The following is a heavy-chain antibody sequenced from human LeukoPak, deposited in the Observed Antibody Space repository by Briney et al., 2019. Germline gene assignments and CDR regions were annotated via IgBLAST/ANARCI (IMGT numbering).Heavy chain of an antibody. CDR3: ARDSDWGGMNNFFDP. CDR2: INSYGYET. Sequence: GGSLRLSCAASGFTFSSYWMHWVRHGPGKGLVWVSRINSYGYETTYADSVKGRFTSSRDNAKNTLYLQMDGLGVEDTAVYYCARDSDWGGMNNFFDPWGQGALVTVSS. CDR1: GFTFSSYW. J-gene: IGHJ5*02. V-gene: IGHV3-74*01. D-gene: IGHD7-27*01.